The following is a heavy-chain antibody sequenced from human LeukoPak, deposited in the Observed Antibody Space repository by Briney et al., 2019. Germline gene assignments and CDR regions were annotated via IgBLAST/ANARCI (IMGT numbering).Heavy chain of an antibody. D-gene: IGHD3-22*01. J-gene: IGHJ4*02. CDR2: INHSGST. CDR3: ARGKYYYDSSGYYRYDY. CDR1: GASISSYY. Sequence: SETLSLTCTVSGASISSYYWSWIRQPPGKGLEWIGEINHSGSTNYNPSLKSRVTISVDTSKNQFSLKLSSVTAADTAVYYCARGKYYYDSSGYYRYDYWGQGTLVTVSS. V-gene: IGHV4-34*01.